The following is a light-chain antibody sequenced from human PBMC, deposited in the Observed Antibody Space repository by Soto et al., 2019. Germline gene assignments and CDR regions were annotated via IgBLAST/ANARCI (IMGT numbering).Light chain of an antibody. CDR3: TSFTTSSTFV. Sequence: ALAQPASVSGSPGQSITISCTGTSSDDGRYNYVSWFQQHPGKAPKLLIYDVSNWPSGVSDRFSGSKSGNTASLTISGLQAEDEADYYCTSFTTSSTFVFGTGTKVTV. J-gene: IGLJ1*01. V-gene: IGLV2-14*01. CDR1: SSDDGRYNY. CDR2: DVS.